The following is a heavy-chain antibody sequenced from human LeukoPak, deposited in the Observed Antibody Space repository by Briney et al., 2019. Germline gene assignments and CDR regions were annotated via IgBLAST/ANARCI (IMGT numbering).Heavy chain of an antibody. V-gene: IGHV1-2*02. CDR3: ARVPRAGKNYFDY. D-gene: IGHD6-25*01. CDR1: GYTFTGYY. Sequence: ASVKVSCKASGYTFTGYYMHWVRQAPGQGLEWMGWINPNSGGTNYAQKFQGRVTMTRDTSISTAYMERSRLRSDDTAVYYCARVPRAGKNYFDYWGQGTLVTVSS. J-gene: IGHJ4*02. CDR2: INPNSGGT.